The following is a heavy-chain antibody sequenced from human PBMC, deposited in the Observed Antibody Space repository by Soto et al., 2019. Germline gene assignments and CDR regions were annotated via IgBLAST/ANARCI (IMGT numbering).Heavy chain of an antibody. CDR1: GFTFSSCA. J-gene: IGHJ6*02. Sequence: GESLKISCAASGFTFSSCAMGWVRQAPWKGLEWVSDIIDSGGSTYYADSVKGRFTISRDNSKSTLYLQMNSLRAEDTALYYCAKGRSYYYYYGVDVWGQGTTVTVSS. V-gene: IGHV3-23*01. CDR3: AKGRSYYYYYGVDV. CDR2: IIDSGGST.